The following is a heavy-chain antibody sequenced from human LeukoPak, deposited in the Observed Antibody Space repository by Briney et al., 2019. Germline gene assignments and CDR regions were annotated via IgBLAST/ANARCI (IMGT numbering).Heavy chain of an antibody. J-gene: IGHJ3*02. CDR1: GGTFSSCA. CDR3: ARADLVGATKNYAFDI. Sequence: ASVKVSCKASGGTFSSCAISWVRQAPGQGLEWMGGIIPIFGTANYAQKFQGRVAITADESTSTAYMELSSLRSEDTAVYYCARADLVGATKNYAFDIWGQGTMVTVSS. D-gene: IGHD1-26*01. V-gene: IGHV1-69*13. CDR2: IIPIFGTA.